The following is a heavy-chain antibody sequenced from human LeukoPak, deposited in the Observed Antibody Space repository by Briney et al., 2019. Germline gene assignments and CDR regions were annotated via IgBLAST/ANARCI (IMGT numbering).Heavy chain of an antibody. Sequence: PSETLSLTCTVSGGSISSSSYYWGWLRQPPGKGLEWIGSIYYSGSTYYTPSLKSRVTISVDTSKSQFSLKLSSVTAADTAVYYSARGRGYCSSTSCYTVHWFDPWGQGTLVTVSS. V-gene: IGHV4-39*01. CDR3: ARGRGYCSSTSCYTVHWFDP. CDR2: IYYSGST. D-gene: IGHD2-2*02. J-gene: IGHJ5*02. CDR1: GGSISSSSYY.